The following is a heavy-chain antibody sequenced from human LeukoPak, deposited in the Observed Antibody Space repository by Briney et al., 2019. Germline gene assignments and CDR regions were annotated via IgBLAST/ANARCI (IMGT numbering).Heavy chain of an antibody. J-gene: IGHJ4*02. Sequence: TGGSLRLSCAASGFTFSSYGMHWVRQAPGKGLEWVAVIWYDGSNKYYADSVKGRFTISRDNSKNTLYLQMNSLRAEDTAMFYCAREFSGSISRHFDYWGQGTLVTVSS. CDR1: GFTFSSYG. CDR3: AREFSGSISRHFDY. V-gene: IGHV3-33*01. D-gene: IGHD2-15*01. CDR2: IWYDGSNK.